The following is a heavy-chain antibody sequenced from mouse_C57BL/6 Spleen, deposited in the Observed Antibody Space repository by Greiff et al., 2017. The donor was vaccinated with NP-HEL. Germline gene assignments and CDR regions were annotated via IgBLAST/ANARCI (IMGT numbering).Heavy chain of an antibody. CDR1: GYTFTSYW. J-gene: IGHJ2*01. V-gene: IGHV1-55*01. D-gene: IGHD1-1*01. Sequence: QVQLQQSGAELVKPGASVKMSCKASGYTFTSYWITWVKQRPGQGLEWIGDIYPGSGSTNYNEKFKSKATLTVDTSSSTAYMQLSSLTSEDSAVYYCARSWGLITTVVEGGYWGQGTTLTVSS. CDR3: ARSWGLITTVVEGGY. CDR2: IYPGSGST.